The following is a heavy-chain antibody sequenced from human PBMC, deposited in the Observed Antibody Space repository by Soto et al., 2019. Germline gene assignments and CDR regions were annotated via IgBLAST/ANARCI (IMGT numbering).Heavy chain of an antibody. CDR1: GYTFTSYY. V-gene: IGHV1-46*03. J-gene: IGHJ4*02. CDR3: AREAECGGSCSKHQEIDY. CDR2: INPSGGST. Sequence: ASVKVSCKASGYTFTSYYMHWVRQAPGQGLEWMGIINPSGGSTSYAQKFQGRVTMTRDTSTSTVHMELSSLRSEDTAVYYCAREAECGGSCSKHQEIDYWGQGTLVTVSS. D-gene: IGHD2-15*01.